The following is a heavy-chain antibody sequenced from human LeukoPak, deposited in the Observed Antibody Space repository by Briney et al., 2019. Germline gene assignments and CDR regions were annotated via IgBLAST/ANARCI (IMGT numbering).Heavy chain of an antibody. D-gene: IGHD4-17*01. J-gene: IGHJ4*02. CDR1: GFTFSSYS. V-gene: IGHV3-21*04. CDR2: INGGSSYE. CDR3: AKERGYSGDPQDFDY. Sequence: GGPLRLSCAASGFTFSSYSMNWVRQAPGKGLEWVSSINGGSSYEYYADSVKGRFSISRDNSKNTLYLQINSLRAEDTAVYYCAKERGYSGDPQDFDYWGQGTLVTVSS.